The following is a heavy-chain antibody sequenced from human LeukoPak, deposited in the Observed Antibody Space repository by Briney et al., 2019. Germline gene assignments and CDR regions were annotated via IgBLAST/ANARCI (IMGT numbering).Heavy chain of an antibody. V-gene: IGHV3-7*01. CDR2: IKQDGSEK. J-gene: IGHJ4*02. CDR3: ARGRGLDY. CDR1: GFTISNYW. Sequence: GGSLRLSYAASGFTISNYWMSWVRQAPGKGLEWVANIKQDGSEKYYVDSVKGRFTISRDNAQNSLYLQMNSLRAEDTAVYYCARGRGLDYWGQGTLVTVSS.